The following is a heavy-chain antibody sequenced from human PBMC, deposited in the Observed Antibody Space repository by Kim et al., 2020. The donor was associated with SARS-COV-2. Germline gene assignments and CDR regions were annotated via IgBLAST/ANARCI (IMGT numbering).Heavy chain of an antibody. CDR3: ARMRTGY. V-gene: IGHV3-48*02. CDR2: SSTI. Sequence: SSTIDCADSVKGRFTISRDNAKNSLYLQMNSLRDEDTAVYYCARMRTGYWGQGTLVTVSS. J-gene: IGHJ4*02. D-gene: IGHD1-1*01.